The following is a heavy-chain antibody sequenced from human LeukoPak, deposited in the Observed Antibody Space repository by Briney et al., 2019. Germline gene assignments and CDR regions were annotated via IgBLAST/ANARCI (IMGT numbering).Heavy chain of an antibody. Sequence: SETLSLTCTVSGGSISSNYWSWIRQPAGKGLEYIGRIYSSGNTNYNPPLKSRVTMSVDTSKNQFSLLLHSVTAADMAVYYCARVWLSSGSYWYFDFWGRGTVVIVSA. D-gene: IGHD3-22*01. V-gene: IGHV4-4*07. J-gene: IGHJ2*01. CDR1: GGSISSNY. CDR3: ARVWLSSGSYWYFDF. CDR2: IYSSGNT.